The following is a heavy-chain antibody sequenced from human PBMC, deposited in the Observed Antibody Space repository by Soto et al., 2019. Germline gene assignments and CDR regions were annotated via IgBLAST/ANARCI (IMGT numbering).Heavy chain of an antibody. CDR3: AADGQLVPYYYYGMDV. CDR2: IVVGSGNT. J-gene: IGHJ6*02. V-gene: IGHV1-58*01. D-gene: IGHD6-6*01. CDR1: GFTFTSSA. Sequence: ASVKVSCKASGFTFTSSAVQWVRQARGQRLEWIGWIVVGSGNTNYAQKFQERVTITRDMSTSTAYMELSSLRSEDTAVYYRAADGQLVPYYYYGMDVWGQGTTVTVSS.